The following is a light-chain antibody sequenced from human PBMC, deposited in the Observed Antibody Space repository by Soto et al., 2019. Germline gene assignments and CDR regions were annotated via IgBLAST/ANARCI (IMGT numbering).Light chain of an antibody. CDR1: DRDVGAYNY. J-gene: IGLJ1*01. V-gene: IGLV2-14*03. CDR2: DVT. CDR3: NSFTTSSTQV. Sequence: QSVLTQPASVSGSPGQPITISCTGTDRDVGAYNYVSWYQQHPGRVPKLIIYDVTYRPSGVSSRFSGSKSGNTASLTISGLQADDEADYYCNSFTTSSTQVFGTGTKVTVL.